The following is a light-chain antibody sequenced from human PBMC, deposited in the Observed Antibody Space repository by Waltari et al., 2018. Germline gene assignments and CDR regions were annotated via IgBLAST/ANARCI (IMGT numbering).Light chain of an antibody. Sequence: QSALTQPASVSGSPGQSITISCSAPGRAIGASKSVSWYQHHPGKAPKLMIYEVTHRPSGVSDRFSGSKSGNTASLTISGLQAEDEADYFCCTYTSSDTRVFGTGTKVTVL. J-gene: IGLJ1*01. V-gene: IGLV2-14*01. CDR2: EVT. CDR3: CTYTSSDTRV. CDR1: GRAIGASKS.